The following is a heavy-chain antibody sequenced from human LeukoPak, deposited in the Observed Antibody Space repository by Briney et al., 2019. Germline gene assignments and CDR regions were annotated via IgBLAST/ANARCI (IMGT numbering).Heavy chain of an antibody. J-gene: IGHJ4*02. CDR3: ARLGGYEDS. CDR2: IYYSGGT. Sequence: SETLSLTCTVSGGSISSYYWSWIRQPPGKGLEWIAYIYYSGGTNYNPSLKSRVTISVDTSKNQFSLKLTSVTAADTAVYYCARLGGYEDSWGQGTLVTVSS. D-gene: IGHD5-12*01. V-gene: IGHV4-59*01. CDR1: GGSISSYY.